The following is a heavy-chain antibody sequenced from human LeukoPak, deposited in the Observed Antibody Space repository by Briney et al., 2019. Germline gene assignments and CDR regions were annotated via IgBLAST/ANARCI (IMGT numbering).Heavy chain of an antibody. Sequence: GGSLRLSCAASGFTFSNYWMHWVRQAPGKGLVWVSRINTDGRSTSYVDSVKGRFTISRDNAKNMLYLQMNSLRAEDTAVYYCAKGPVVTFDIWGQGTMVTVSS. J-gene: IGHJ3*02. CDR1: GFTFSNYW. D-gene: IGHD2-15*01. V-gene: IGHV3-74*01. CDR2: INTDGRST. CDR3: AKGPVVTFDI.